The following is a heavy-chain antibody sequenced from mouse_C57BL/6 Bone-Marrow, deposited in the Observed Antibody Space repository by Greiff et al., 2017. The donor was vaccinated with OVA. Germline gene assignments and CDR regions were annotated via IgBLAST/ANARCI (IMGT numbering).Heavy chain of an antibody. Sequence: VQLQQSGPELVKPGASVKISCKASGYTFTDYYINWVKQRPGQGLEWIGWIFPGSGSTYYNEKFKGKATLTVDKSSSTAYMLLSSLTSEDSAVYFCARSGGWLLLGYFDYWGQGTTLTVSS. CDR1: GYTFTDYY. CDR2: IFPGSGST. CDR3: ARSGGWLLLGYFDY. D-gene: IGHD2-3*01. J-gene: IGHJ2*01. V-gene: IGHV1-75*01.